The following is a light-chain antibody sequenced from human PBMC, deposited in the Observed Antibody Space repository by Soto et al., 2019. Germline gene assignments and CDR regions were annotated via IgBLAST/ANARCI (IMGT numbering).Light chain of an antibody. CDR1: QSVSSAF. CDR2: ATA. CDR3: QQYGDSPPT. V-gene: IGKV3-20*01. J-gene: IGKJ2*01. Sequence: IVMTQSPGTLSLSPGERATLSCWASQSVSSAFFAWYQKKPGQPLRLLIYATASRATGIPDRFSGSGSATDFTLTISRLEPEDFAVYYCQQYGDSPPTFGRGTK.